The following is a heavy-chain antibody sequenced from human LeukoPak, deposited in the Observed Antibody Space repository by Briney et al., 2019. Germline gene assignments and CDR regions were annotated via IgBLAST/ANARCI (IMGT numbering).Heavy chain of an antibody. CDR3: ARVRGSQGIAARKYYYYYMDV. D-gene: IGHD6-6*01. CDR2: INHSGST. Sequence: SETLSLTCAVYGGSFSGYYWSWLRQPPGKGLEWIGEINHSGSTNYHPSLKSRVTISVDTSKNQFSLKLSSVTAADTAVYYCARVRGSQGIAARKYYYYYMDVWGKGTTVTVSS. V-gene: IGHV4-34*01. CDR1: GGSFSGYY. J-gene: IGHJ6*03.